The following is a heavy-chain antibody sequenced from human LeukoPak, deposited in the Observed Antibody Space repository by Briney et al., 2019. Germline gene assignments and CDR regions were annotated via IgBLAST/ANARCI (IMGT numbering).Heavy chain of an antibody. CDR1: GFTFSIDS. J-gene: IGHJ4*02. V-gene: IGHV3-48*01. D-gene: IGHD1-1*01. CDR2: ISSGSSTI. CDR3: AKRDPTY. Sequence: SLTLACSAAGFTFSIDSMNWVRQPPGKGREWVYYISSGSSTISYDDSVRGRFTISRADAKNSLYLQMNSLRAEDTAIYYCAKRDPTYWGQGTLVTVSS.